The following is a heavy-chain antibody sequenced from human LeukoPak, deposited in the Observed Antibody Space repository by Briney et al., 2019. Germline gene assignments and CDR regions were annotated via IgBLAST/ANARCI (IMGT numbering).Heavy chain of an antibody. CDR1: GFTFTNYA. CDR2: ISEGVGNT. J-gene: IGHJ4*02. CDR3: AKREKGTTGRFYDY. D-gene: IGHD4-17*01. V-gene: IGHV3-23*01. Sequence: GGSLRLSCAASGFTFTNYAMTWVRQAPGKGLEWVSGISEGVGNTYYADSVKGRFTISRDHSKNTLYLQMNSLRAEDTALYYCAKREKGTTGRFYDYWGQGTLVTVSS.